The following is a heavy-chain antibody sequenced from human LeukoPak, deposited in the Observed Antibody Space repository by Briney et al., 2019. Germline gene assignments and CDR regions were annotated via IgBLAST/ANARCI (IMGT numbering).Heavy chain of an antibody. CDR2: ISGSGGST. CDR3: AIYRRYYDSSGYWAFDY. CDR1: GFAFSSYA. J-gene: IGHJ4*02. V-gene: IGHV3-23*01. D-gene: IGHD3-22*01. Sequence: GGSLRLSCAASGFAFSSYAMSWVRQAPGKGLEWVSAISGSGGSTYYADSVKGRFTISRDNSKNTLYLQMNSLRAEDTAVYYCAIYRRYYDSSGYWAFDYWGQGTLVTVSS.